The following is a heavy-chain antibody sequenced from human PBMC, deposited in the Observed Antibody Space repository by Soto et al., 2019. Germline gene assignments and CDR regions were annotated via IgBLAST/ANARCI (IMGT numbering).Heavy chain of an antibody. D-gene: IGHD6-19*01. CDR1: GFTFSSNW. CDR3: ARGPSGWYGFDY. CDR2: LNSDGTSA. J-gene: IGHJ4*02. V-gene: IGHV3-74*01. Sequence: EVQLVESGGGLVQRGGSLRLSCAGSGFTFSSNWIHWVRQDPGKRLVWVSRLNSDGTSANYADSVKGRFTISRDNAKNTVVLQMNSLPAEDTALYYCARGPSGWYGFDYWGQATLVTVSS.